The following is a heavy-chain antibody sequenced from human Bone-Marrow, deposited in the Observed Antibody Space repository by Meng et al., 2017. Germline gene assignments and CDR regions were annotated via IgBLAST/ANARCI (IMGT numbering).Heavy chain of an antibody. D-gene: IGHD5-12*01. J-gene: IGHJ5*02. CDR1: GGSFSGYY. CDR3: ARAKRIYSGYGWWFDP. CDR2: INHSGST. V-gene: IGHV4-34*01. Sequence: GQQQQGVAGLLKPSETLSLTCAVYGGSFSGYYWSWIRQPPGKGLEWIGEINHSGSTNYNPSLKSRVTISVDTSKNQFSLKLSSVTAADTAVYYCARAKRIYSGYGWWFDPWGQGTLVTVS.